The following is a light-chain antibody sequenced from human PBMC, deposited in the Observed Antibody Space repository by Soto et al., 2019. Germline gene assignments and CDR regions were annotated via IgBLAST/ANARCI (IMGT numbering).Light chain of an antibody. CDR3: SSHTISSALQV. CDR2: GVS. V-gene: IGLV2-14*01. J-gene: IGLJ1*01. Sequence: QSALTQPASVSGSPAQSITISCTGTISDFVVYNYVSWYQQHPGKAPNLMIYGVSNRPSGASNRFSGSKSGNTASLTISGLQADDEADYYCSSHTISSALQVFGTGTKVTVL. CDR1: ISDFVVYNY.